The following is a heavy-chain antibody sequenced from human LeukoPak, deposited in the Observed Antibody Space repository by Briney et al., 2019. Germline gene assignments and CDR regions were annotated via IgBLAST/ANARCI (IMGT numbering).Heavy chain of an antibody. CDR2: FDPEDGET. J-gene: IGHJ3*02. Sequence: ASVNVSCKVSGYTLTELSMHWVRQAPGKGLEWMGGFDPEDGETIYAQKFQGRVTMTEDTSTDTAYMELSSLRSEDTAVYYCATDMVRGVIISAFDIWGQGTMVTVSS. V-gene: IGHV1-24*01. D-gene: IGHD3-10*01. CDR3: ATDMVRGVIISAFDI. CDR1: GYTLTELS.